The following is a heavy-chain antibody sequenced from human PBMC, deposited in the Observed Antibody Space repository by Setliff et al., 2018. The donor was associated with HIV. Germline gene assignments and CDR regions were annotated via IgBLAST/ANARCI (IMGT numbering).Heavy chain of an antibody. Sequence: GSLRLSCVASGFTFNTAWVSWVRQAPGKGLEWVGRIKSKTDGGATDYAAPVKGRFTISRDNSKNMLYLQMNNVRVDDTAIYYCARGDFDLWGRGTLVTGSS. CDR3: ARGDFDL. J-gene: IGHJ2*01. CDR1: GFTFNTAW. CDR2: IKSKTDGGAT. V-gene: IGHV3-15*01. D-gene: IGHD2-21*01.